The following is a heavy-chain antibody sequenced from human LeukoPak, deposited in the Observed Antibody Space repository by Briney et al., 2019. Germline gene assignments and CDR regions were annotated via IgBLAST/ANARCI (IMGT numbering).Heavy chain of an antibody. Sequence: ASVKVSCKASGGTFSSYAISWVRQAPGQGLEWMGGIIPILGTANYAQKFQGRVTITADESTSIAYMELSSLRSEDTAVYYCATKRGYSYGSPHWGQGTLVTVSS. CDR3: ATKRGYSYGSPH. V-gene: IGHV1-69*13. CDR2: IIPILGTA. D-gene: IGHD5-18*01. CDR1: GGTFSSYA. J-gene: IGHJ4*02.